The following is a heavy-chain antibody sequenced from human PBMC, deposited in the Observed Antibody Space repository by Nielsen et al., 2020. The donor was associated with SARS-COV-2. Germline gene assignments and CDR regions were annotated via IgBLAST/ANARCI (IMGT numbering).Heavy chain of an antibody. CDR1: GGSISSGSYY. V-gene: IGHV4-61*10. CDR3: ARGNWNYKRLNWFDP. CDR2: INHSGST. D-gene: IGHD1-7*01. Sequence: SETLSLTCTVSGGSISSGSYYWSWIRQPAGKGLEWIGEINHSGSTNYNPSLKSRVTISVDTSKNQFSLKLSSVTAADTAVYYCARGNWNYKRLNWFDPWGQGTLVTVSS. J-gene: IGHJ5*02.